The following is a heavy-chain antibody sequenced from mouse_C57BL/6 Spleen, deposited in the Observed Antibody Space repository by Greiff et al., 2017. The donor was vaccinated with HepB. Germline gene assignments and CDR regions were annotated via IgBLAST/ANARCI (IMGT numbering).Heavy chain of an antibody. CDR1: GYTFTSYW. CDR2: IYPGNSDT. J-gene: IGHJ4*01. Sequence: EVQLQQSGTVLARPGASVKMSCKTSGYTFTSYWMHWVKQRPGQGLEWIGAIYPGNSDTSYNQKFKGKAKLTAVTSASTAYMELSSLTNEDSAVYYCTGGNGGDYYAMDYWGQGTSVTVSS. V-gene: IGHV1-5*01. CDR3: TGGNGGDYYAMDY.